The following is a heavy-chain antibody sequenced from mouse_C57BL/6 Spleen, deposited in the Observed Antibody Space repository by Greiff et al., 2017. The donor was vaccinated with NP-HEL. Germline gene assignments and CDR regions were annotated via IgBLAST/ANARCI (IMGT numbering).Heavy chain of an antibody. CDR3: ARMGSNRMVDY. J-gene: IGHJ4*01. Sequence: QVQLQQSGAELVKPGASVKISCKASGYAFSSYWMNWVKQRPGQGLEWIGQIYPGDGDTNYNGKFKGKATLTADKSSSTAYMQLSSLTSEDSAVYYCARMGSNRMVDYWGQGTSVTVSS. CDR2: IYPGDGDT. CDR1: GYAFSSYW. D-gene: IGHD2-5*01. V-gene: IGHV1-80*01.